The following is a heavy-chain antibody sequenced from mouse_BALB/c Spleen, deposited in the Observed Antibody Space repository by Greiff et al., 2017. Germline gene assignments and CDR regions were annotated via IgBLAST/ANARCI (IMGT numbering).Heavy chain of an antibody. CDR2: IWAGGST. CDR3: ARLTYYGSSYYFDY. Sequence: LVAPSQSLSITCTVSGFSLTSYGVHWARQPPGKGLEWLGVIWAGGSTNYNSALMSRLSISKDNSKSQVFLKMNSLQTDDTAMYYCARLTYYGSSYYFDYWGQGTTLTDSS. D-gene: IGHD1-2*01. V-gene: IGHV2-9*02. J-gene: IGHJ2*01. CDR1: GFSLTSYG.